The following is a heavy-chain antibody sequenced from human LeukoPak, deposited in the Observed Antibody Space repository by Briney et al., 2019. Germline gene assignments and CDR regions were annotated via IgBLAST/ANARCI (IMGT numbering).Heavy chain of an antibody. Sequence: ASVKVSCKASGYTFTSYGISWVRQAPGQGLEWMGWISTYNGCANYAQKLQGRVTMTTETSTITAYMELRSLRSDDTAVYYCARNSSDWYGYMDVWGKGTTVTVSS. J-gene: IGHJ6*04. D-gene: IGHD6-19*01. CDR1: GYTFTSYG. V-gene: IGHV1-18*01. CDR2: ISTYNGCA. CDR3: ARNSSDWYGYMDV.